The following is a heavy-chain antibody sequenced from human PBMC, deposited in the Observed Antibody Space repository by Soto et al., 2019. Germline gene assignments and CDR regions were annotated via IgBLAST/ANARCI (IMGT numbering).Heavy chain of an antibody. CDR3: ARGGFYDSSGARNYYYYGMNV. CDR1: GYIFTDYY. CDR2: INPNSGYT. J-gene: IGHJ6*02. D-gene: IGHD3-22*01. V-gene: IGHV1-2*06. Sequence: ASVKVSCKASGYIFTDYYMHWVRQAPGQELGWMGRINPNSGYTNYAQILQGRVSMTTDTSTKTAYMELRSLRSDDTAMYYCARGGFYDSSGARNYYYYGMNVWGQGTTVTVSS.